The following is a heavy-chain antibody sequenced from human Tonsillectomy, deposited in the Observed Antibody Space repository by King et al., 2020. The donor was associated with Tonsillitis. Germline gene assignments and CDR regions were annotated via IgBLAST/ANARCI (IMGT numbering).Heavy chain of an antibody. Sequence: VQLVESGAEVKKPGESLKISCKGSGYSFTSYCIGWVRQTPGKGLEGMGVIFPGDSDTRYSPSFQGQVTISADKSISIAYLQWSSLKASDTAMYYCARRLYSSGSHFDFWGQGTLVTVSS. D-gene: IGHD5-18*01. CDR3: ARRLYSSGSHFDF. V-gene: IGHV5-51*01. J-gene: IGHJ4*02. CDR2: IFPGDSDT. CDR1: GYSFTSYC.